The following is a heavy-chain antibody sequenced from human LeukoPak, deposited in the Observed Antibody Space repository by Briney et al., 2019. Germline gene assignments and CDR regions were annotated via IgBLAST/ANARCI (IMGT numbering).Heavy chain of an antibody. CDR1: GGSYRGYY. J-gene: IGHJ4*02. CDR2: MNHSGST. D-gene: IGHD2-15*01. CDR3: ARVGDCSGGSCYPLPSAPFDY. Sequence: MTSETLSLTCAVYGGSYRGYYWSWIRQPPAKELEWIGEMNHSGSTNYNPPLKSRVTISVDTSKNQFSLKLSSVTAADTAVYYCARVGDCSGGSCYPLPSAPFDYWGQGTLVTVSS. V-gene: IGHV4-34*01.